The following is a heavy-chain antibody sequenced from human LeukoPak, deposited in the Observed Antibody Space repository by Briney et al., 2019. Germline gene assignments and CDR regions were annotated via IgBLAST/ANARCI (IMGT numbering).Heavy chain of an antibody. CDR1: GFTFNTYA. CDR3: AKFVWGSYLHSDF. CDR2: ISGSGGSP. V-gene: IGHV3-23*01. D-gene: IGHD1-26*01. J-gene: IGHJ4*02. Sequence: GGSLRLSCAASGFTFNTYAMSWVRQTPGRGLEWVASISGSGGSPYYADSVKGRFTISRDNSKNTLYLQMNSLRAEDTAVYYCAKFVWGSYLHSDFWGQGTLVTVSS.